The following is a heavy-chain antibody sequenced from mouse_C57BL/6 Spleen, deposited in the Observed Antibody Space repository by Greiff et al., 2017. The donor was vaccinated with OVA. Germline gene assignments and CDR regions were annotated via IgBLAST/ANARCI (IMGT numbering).Heavy chain of an antibody. D-gene: IGHD2-4*01. CDR3: ARGGLRHYYAMDY. CDR2: ISNGGGST. V-gene: IGHV5-12*01. Sequence: EVKVVESGGGLVQPGGSLKLSCAASGFTFSDYYMYWVRQTPEKRLEWVAYISNGGGSTYYPDTVKGRFTISRDNAKNTLYLQMSRLKSEDTAMYDCARGGLRHYYAMDYWGQGTSVTVSS. J-gene: IGHJ4*01. CDR1: GFTFSDYY.